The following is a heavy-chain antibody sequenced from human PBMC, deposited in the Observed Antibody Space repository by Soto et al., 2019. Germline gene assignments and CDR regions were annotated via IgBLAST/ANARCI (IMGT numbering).Heavy chain of an antibody. D-gene: IGHD1-26*01. CDR3: ARSEATGLDY. CDR2: AHHSGRT. J-gene: IGHJ4*02. Sequence: QAQLQESGPGLVKPSGTLSLTCTVSGGSMSSSNWWNWVRQSPGKGLEWIGEAHHSGRTNYNPSLKSRVTISVDKPKNHFSLKLSSVTAADTAVYYCARSEATGLDYWGQGTLVTVSS. CDR1: GGSMSSSNW. V-gene: IGHV4-4*02.